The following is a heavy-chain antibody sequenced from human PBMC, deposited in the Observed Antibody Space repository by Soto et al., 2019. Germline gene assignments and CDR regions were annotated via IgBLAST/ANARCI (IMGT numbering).Heavy chain of an antibody. CDR3: AREIGYSSSSGTLVDYGMDV. J-gene: IGHJ6*02. D-gene: IGHD6-6*01. CDR1: GFTFSSYD. Sequence: EVQLVESGGGLVQPGGSLRLSCAASGFTFSSYDMHWVRQATGKGLEWVSASGTAGDTYYPGSVKGRFTISRENAKNSLYLQMNSLRAGDTAVYYCAREIGYSSSSGTLVDYGMDVWGQGTTVTVSS. V-gene: IGHV3-13*01. CDR2: SGTAGDT.